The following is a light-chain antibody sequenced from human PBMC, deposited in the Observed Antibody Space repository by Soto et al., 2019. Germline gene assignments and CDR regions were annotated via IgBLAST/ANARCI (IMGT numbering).Light chain of an antibody. CDR2: GAS. V-gene: IGKV3D-15*01. J-gene: IGKJ2*01. Sequence: EIVMTQSPATLSVSPGERATLSCRASQSVSSTFAWYQQQPGQAPRLLIYGASTRATGIPARFSGSGSGTEFTITISSLQSEDFAVYYCQQYNNWPPYTFGQGTKLEIK. CDR3: QQYNNWPPYT. CDR1: QSVSST.